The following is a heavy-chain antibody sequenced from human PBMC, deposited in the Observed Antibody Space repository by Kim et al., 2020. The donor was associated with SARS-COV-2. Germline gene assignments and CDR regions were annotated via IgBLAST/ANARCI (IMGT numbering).Heavy chain of an antibody. CDR2: IYYSGST. J-gene: IGHJ4*02. Sequence: SETLSLTCTVSGGSISSGDYYWSWIRQPPGKGLEWIGYIYYSGSTYYNPSLKSRVTISVDTSKNQFSLKLSSVTAADTAVYYCARGDGYITRWDYWGQGTLVTVSS. D-gene: IGHD5-12*01. V-gene: IGHV4-30-4*01. CDR3: ARGDGYITRWDY. CDR1: GGSISSGDYY.